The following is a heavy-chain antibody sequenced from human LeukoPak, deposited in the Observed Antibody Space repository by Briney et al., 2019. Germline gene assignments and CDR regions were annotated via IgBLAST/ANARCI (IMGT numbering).Heavy chain of an antibody. CDR2: ISAYNGNT. J-gene: IGHJ3*02. CDR3: AGLVVPAAMGGDAFDI. Sequence: GASVKVSCKASGYTFTSYGISWVRQAPGQGLEWMGWISAYNGNTNYAQKLQGRVTMTTDTSTSTAYMELRSLRSDDTAVYYCAGLVVPAAMGGDAFDIWGRGTMVTVSS. CDR1: GYTFTSYG. D-gene: IGHD2-2*01. V-gene: IGHV1-18*01.